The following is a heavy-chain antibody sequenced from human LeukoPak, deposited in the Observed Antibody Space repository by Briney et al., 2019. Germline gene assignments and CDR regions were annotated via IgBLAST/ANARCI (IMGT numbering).Heavy chain of an antibody. D-gene: IGHD7-27*01. CDR2: IRSDGSYQ. J-gene: IGHJ5*02. CDR3: ATDNWGPRFAP. V-gene: IGHV3-30*02. CDR1: GFTLTDKN. Sequence: PGGPVTLPCTACGFTLTDKNIQWLRQAPGKGLGWVAFIRSDGSYQSYGDSAEGRFAGSRDNSKYTLYLQMNSPRVDDTALYYCATDNWGPRFAPWGEGTLVTVS.